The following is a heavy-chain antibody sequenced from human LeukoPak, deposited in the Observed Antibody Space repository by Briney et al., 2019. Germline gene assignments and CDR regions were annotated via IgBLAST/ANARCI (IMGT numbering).Heavy chain of an antibody. CDR3: ASSIRGVHEYSYGGYFDY. CDR1: GGTFSSYG. CDR2: TIPIFATA. D-gene: IGHD5-18*01. V-gene: IGHV1-69*05. Sequence: ASVKVSCKTSGGTFSSYGISWVRQAPGQGLEWMGGTIPIFATANYGQKFQGRVTITTDEPTSAAYMELSSLRSEDTAVYYCASSIRGVHEYSYGGYFDYWGQGTLVTVSS. J-gene: IGHJ4*02.